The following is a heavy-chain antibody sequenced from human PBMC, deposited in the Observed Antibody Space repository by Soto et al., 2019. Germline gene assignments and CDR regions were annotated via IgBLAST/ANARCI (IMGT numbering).Heavy chain of an antibody. CDR3: AKQESYWSDHFDY. Sequence: QVQLVESGGGVVQPGRSLRLSCAASGFSFSSYAMHWVRQAPGKGLEWVAVISYDGSNKYYADSVKGRFTFSRDNSKNAVYLQMNSLRAEDPAVYYCAKQESYWSDHFDYWGQGTLVTLSS. CDR2: ISYDGSNK. J-gene: IGHJ4*02. D-gene: IGHD1-1*01. V-gene: IGHV3-30*18. CDR1: GFSFSSYA.